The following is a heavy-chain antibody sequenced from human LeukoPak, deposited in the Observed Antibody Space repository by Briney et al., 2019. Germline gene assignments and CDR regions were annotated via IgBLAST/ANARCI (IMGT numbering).Heavy chain of an antibody. CDR1: GDSFSSVTDY. Sequence: PSETLSLTCTVSGDSFSSVTDYWAWIRQPPGKGLEWIASGDYSGGTYYNPSLESRVAISADMSKNQFSLKLTSVTGADTAVYYCAGERGEEYSSGWYRRNYFDNWGQGIRVTVSS. CDR2: GDYSGGT. J-gene: IGHJ4*02. V-gene: IGHV4-39*07. D-gene: IGHD6-19*01. CDR3: AGERGEEYSSGWYRRNYFDN.